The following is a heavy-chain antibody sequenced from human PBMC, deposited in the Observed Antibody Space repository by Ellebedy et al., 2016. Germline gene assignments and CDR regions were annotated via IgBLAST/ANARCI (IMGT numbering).Heavy chain of an antibody. Sequence: GESLKISXAASGFTFSSYWMHWVRQAPGKGLVWVSRINGDGSSTTYADSVKGRFTISRDNSKNTLYLQMNSLRAEDTAVYYCAKAPPLYGSGTNGDYYMDVWGKGTTVSVSS. CDR2: INGDGSST. D-gene: IGHD3-10*01. CDR3: AKAPPLYGSGTNGDYYMDV. CDR1: GFTFSSYW. J-gene: IGHJ6*03. V-gene: IGHV3-74*01.